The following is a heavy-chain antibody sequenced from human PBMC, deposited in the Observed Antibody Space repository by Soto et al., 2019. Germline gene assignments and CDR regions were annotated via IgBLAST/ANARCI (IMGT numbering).Heavy chain of an antibody. CDR3: GRRGGAVFEI. V-gene: IGHV4-59*08. J-gene: IGHJ3*02. D-gene: IGHD3-16*01. CDR2: TYYSGSP. CDR1: GGSISSYY. Sequence: QVQLQESGPGLVKPSETLSLTCTVSGGSISSYYWSWIRQPPGKGLEWIGYTYYSGSPNYNPSLKSCVTISVATSKNHASRKLIFVTAAYTAVYCCGRRGGAVFEIWGHGTMVIVSS.